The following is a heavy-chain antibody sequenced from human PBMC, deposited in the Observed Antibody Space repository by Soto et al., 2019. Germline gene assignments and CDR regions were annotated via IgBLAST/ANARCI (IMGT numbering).Heavy chain of an antibody. J-gene: IGHJ4*02. CDR1: GYTFTSYG. CDR3: ARAVAVAADFDY. D-gene: IGHD6-19*01. Sequence: ASVKVSCKASGYTFTSYGISWVRQAPGQRLEWMGWINAGNGNTKYSQKFQGRVTITRDTSASTAYMELSSLRSEDTAVYYCARAVAVAADFDYCGQGTLVTVSS. V-gene: IGHV1-3*01. CDR2: INAGNGNT.